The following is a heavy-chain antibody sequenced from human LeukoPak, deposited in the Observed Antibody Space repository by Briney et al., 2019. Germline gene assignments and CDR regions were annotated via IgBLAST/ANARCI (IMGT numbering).Heavy chain of an antibody. CDR1: GGSISNYY. Sequence: PSETLSLTCTVSGGSISNYYWNWIRQPPGKGLEWIGFIYYTGNTNYNPSLKSRLTISVDTSKNQFSLKVSSVTAADTAVYYCVRSKSGTYGWFDPWGQGTLVTVSS. V-gene: IGHV4-59*01. D-gene: IGHD4-17*01. CDR2: IYYTGNT. CDR3: VRSKSGTYGWFDP. J-gene: IGHJ5*02.